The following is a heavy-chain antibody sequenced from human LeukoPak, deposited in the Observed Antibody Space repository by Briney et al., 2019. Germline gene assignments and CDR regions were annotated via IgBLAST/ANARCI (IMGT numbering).Heavy chain of an antibody. D-gene: IGHD2-2*01. Sequence: SETLSLTCAVYGGSFSGYFWSWIRQPPGKGLEWIGEINHSGSTNYNPSLKRRVTISVDTSKNQFSLKLSSVTAADTAVYYCARHRYGSDTSCFGFWGQGTLVTVSS. V-gene: IGHV4-34*01. CDR3: ARHRYGSDTSCFGF. J-gene: IGHJ4*02. CDR1: GGSFSGYF. CDR2: INHSGST.